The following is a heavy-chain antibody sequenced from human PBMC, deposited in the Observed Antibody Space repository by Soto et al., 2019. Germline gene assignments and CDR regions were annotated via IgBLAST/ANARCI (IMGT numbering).Heavy chain of an antibody. CDR2: ISGRGYST. V-gene: IGHV3-23*01. D-gene: IGHD1-1*01. Sequence: EVQLLESGGGSVKPGGSLSLSCAASGFTFSKYAMSWVRQAPGKGLEWVSAISGRGYSTYYADSVKARSTISRNYSKNTPYLQMNSLGAEDTAVYPCSKGLWARTTTPYSYGMDVWRQGTTVTVSS. J-gene: IGHJ6*02. CDR1: GFTFSKYA. CDR3: SKGLWARTTTPYSYGMDV.